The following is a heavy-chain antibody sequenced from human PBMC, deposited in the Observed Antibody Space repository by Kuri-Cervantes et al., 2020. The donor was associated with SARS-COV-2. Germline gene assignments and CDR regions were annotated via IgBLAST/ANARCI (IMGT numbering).Heavy chain of an antibody. CDR1: GGSISSYY. V-gene: IGHV4-4*07. D-gene: IGHD3-3*01. Sequence: GSLSLSCTVSGGSISSYYWSWIRQPAGKGLEWIGRIYTGGSTNYNPSLKSRVTMSVDTSKNQFSLKLSSVTAADTAVYYCARELTYYDFWSGYSPAYYFDYWGQGTLVTVAS. CDR2: IYTGGST. J-gene: IGHJ4*02. CDR3: ARELTYYDFWSGYSPAYYFDY.